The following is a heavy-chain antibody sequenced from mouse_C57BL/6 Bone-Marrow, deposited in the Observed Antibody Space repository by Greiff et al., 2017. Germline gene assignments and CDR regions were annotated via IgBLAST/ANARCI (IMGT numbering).Heavy chain of an antibody. J-gene: IGHJ3*01. CDR1: GYTFTSYW. CDR2: IHPSSGST. CDR3: ASSNYYGSSP. V-gene: IGHV1-64*01. Sequence: QVQLQQPGAELVKPGASVKLSCKASGYTFTSYWMNWVKQRPGQGLEWIGMIHPSSGSTNYNEKFKSKATLTVDKSSSTAYMQLSILTSDDSAFYYCASSNYYGSSPWGQGTLVTVSS. D-gene: IGHD1-1*01.